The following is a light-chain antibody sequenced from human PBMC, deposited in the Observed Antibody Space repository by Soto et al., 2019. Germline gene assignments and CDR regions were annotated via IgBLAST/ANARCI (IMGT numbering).Light chain of an antibody. CDR2: EVN. J-gene: IGLJ1*01. Sequence: QSVLTRPASVSGSAGQSVTISCTGPRSDIGDSNFISWYQHSPGKAPRLLIYEVNNRPSGVSRRFSGSKAGNTASLTISGLLDDDEADYFCASFRSGTILVFGSGTKVTV. V-gene: IGLV2-14*01. CDR3: ASFRSGTILV. CDR1: RSDIGDSNF.